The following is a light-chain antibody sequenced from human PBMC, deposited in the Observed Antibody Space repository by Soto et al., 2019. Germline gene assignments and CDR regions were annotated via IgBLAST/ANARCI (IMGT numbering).Light chain of an antibody. V-gene: IGKV3-20*01. CDR1: QSISSTY. CDR3: QHYDSARWT. CDR2: DAS. Sequence: DIVLTQSPGTLSLSPGERATLSCRASQSISSTYLTWYHQKPGQAPRLLIYDASRRATGIPDRFSGSGSGTDFSLTISSLEPEDFAVYYCQHYDSARWTFGLGTKVEIK. J-gene: IGKJ1*01.